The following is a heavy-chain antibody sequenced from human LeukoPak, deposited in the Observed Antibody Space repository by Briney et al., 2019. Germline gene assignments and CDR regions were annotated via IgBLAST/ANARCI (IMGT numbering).Heavy chain of an antibody. Sequence: GGSLRLSCTASRFSFSSYGVHWVRQAPGKGLEWVAFIRYDGRIKNYADSVKGRFTISRDNSKNTLYLQMNSLTTEDTSLYYCARNRAAAGDWLDPWGQGTLVIVSS. J-gene: IGHJ5*02. CDR2: IRYDGRIK. D-gene: IGHD6-13*01. V-gene: IGHV3-30*02. CDR3: ARNRAAAGDWLDP. CDR1: RFSFSSYG.